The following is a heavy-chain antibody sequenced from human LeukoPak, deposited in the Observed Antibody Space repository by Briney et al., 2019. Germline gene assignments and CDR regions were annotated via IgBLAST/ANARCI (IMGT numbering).Heavy chain of an antibody. V-gene: IGHV3-11*04. CDR1: GFTFSDYY. J-gene: IGHJ6*03. Sequence: TGGSLRLSCAASGFTFSDYYMSWIRQAPGKGLEWVSYISSSGSTIYYADSVKGRFTISRDNAKNSLYLQMNSLRAEDTAVYYCARCSGAVLTGYSLYYYYYYMDVWGKGTTVTVSS. D-gene: IGHD3-9*01. CDR2: ISSSGSTI. CDR3: ARCSGAVLTGYSLYYYYYYMDV.